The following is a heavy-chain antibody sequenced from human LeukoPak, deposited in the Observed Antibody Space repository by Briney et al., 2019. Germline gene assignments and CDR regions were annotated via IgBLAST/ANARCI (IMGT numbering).Heavy chain of an antibody. D-gene: IGHD3-10*01. CDR3: ARGTYYYGSGSPSLNY. J-gene: IGHJ4*02. CDR1: GGSISSGGYS. Sequence: SETLSLTCAVSGGSISSGGYSWSWIRQPPGKGLEWIGYIYYSGSTYYNPSLKSRVTISVDTSKNQFSLKLSSVTAADTAVYYCARGTYYYGSGSPSLNYWGQGTLVTVSS. CDR2: IYYSGST. V-gene: IGHV4-30-4*07.